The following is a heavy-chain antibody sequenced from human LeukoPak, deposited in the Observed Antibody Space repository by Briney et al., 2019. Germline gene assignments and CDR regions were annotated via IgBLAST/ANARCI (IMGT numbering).Heavy chain of an antibody. CDR2: ISSRGSTI. D-gene: IGHD5-24*01. J-gene: IGHJ4*02. CDR1: GFTFSDYY. CDR3: AREWRWLQVHFDY. V-gene: IGHV3-11*04. Sequence: PGGSLRLSCAASGFTFSDYYMSWIRQAPGKGLEWVSYISSRGSTIYYADSVKGRFTISRDNAKNSLYLQMNSLRAEDTAVYYCAREWRWLQVHFDYWGQGTLVTVSS.